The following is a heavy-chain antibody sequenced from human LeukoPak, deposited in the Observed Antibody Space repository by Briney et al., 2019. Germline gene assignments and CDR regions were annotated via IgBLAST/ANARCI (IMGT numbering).Heavy chain of an antibody. CDR2: ISAYNGNT. V-gene: IGHV1-18*01. CDR3: ARASYCSGGSCYSDY. CDR1: GYTFTSYS. Sequence: DSVKVSCKASGYTFTSYSISWVRQAPGQGLEWMGWISAYNGNTIYAQKVKGRVTMTTDTSTSTAYMELRSLKSDDTAVYYCARASYCSGGSCYSDYWGQGTLVTVSS. D-gene: IGHD2-15*01. J-gene: IGHJ4*02.